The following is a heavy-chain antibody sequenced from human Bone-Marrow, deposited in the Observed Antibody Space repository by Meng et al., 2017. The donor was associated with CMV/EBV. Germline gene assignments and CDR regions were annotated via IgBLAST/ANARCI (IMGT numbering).Heavy chain of an antibody. CDR3: ASSCSSTSCYLVLFQH. CDR1: GGTFSSYT. Sequence: SVKVSCKASGGTFSSYTISWVRQAPGQGLEWMGRTIPILGIANYAQKFQGRVTITADKSTSTAYMELSSLRSEDTAVYYCASSCSSTSCYLVLFQHWGQGTLVTVSS. D-gene: IGHD2-2*01. J-gene: IGHJ1*01. V-gene: IGHV1-69*02. CDR2: TIPILGIA.